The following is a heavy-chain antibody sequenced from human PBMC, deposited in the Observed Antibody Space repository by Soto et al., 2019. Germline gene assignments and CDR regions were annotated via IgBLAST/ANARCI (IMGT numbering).Heavy chain of an antibody. J-gene: IGHJ4*02. CDR3: ARDVSSSWFSPSFDY. CDR2: IYYSGST. Sequence: QVQLQESGPGLVKPSQTLSLTCTVSGGSISSGGYYWSWIRQHPGKGLEWIGYIYYSGSTYYNPSLKSRVTISLDTSKNQFSLKLSSVTAADTAVYYCARDVSSSWFSPSFDYWGQGTLGTGSS. D-gene: IGHD6-13*01. CDR1: GGSISSGGYY. V-gene: IGHV4-31*03.